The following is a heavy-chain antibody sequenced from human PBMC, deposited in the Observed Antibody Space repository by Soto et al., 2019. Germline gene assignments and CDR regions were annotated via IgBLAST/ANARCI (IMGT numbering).Heavy chain of an antibody. D-gene: IGHD3-22*01. CDR3: ARPTRCSCDGCGQAAWFDP. J-gene: IGHJ5*02. V-gene: IGHV1-69*12. Sequence: QVQLVQSGAEVKKPGSSVKVSCKASGGTFSSYAISWVRQAPGQGLEWMGGIIPICGTANYAQKFQGRVTIPADESTSTGYMELGSQRAEDTAVYYGARPTRCSCDGCGQAAWFDPWGQGTLVTVSS. CDR2: IIPICGTA. CDR1: GGTFSSYA.